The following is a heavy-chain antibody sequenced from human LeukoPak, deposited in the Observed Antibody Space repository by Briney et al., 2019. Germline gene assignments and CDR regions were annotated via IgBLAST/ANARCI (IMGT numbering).Heavy chain of an antibody. CDR1: GFTFSSYA. CDR2: IVGSGVST. D-gene: IGHD3-22*01. J-gene: IGHJ4*02. Sequence: GGSLRLSCAVSGFTFSSYAMSWVRQAPGKGLEWVSAIVGSGVSTYYTDSVKGRFTISRDNSKNTLYLQMNSLRAEDTAVYYCAKDPVVVTTGGYWGQGTLVTVSS. V-gene: IGHV3-23*01. CDR3: AKDPVVVTTGGY.